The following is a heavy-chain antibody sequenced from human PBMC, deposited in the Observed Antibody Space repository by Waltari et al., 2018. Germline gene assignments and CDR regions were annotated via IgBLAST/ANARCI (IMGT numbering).Heavy chain of an antibody. CDR2: IYTSGST. CDR1: GGSLSSGSYY. CDR3: ARAPVGEGSHYYYYYGMDV. D-gene: IGHD3-10*01. J-gene: IGHJ6*02. V-gene: IGHV4-61*02. Sequence: QVQLQESGPGLVKPSQTLSLTCTVSGGSLSSGSYYWSWIRQPAGKGLEWIGRIYTSGSTNYNPSLKSRVTISVDTSKNQFSLKLSSVTAADTAVYYCARAPVGEGSHYYYYYGMDVWGQGTTVTVSS.